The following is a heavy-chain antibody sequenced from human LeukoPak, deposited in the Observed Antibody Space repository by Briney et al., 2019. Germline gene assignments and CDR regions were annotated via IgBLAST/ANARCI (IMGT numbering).Heavy chain of an antibody. CDR3: ARDVQDYVWGSYRRFDY. CDR2: IIPIFGTA. CDR1: GGTFSSYA. Sequence: PLASVKVSCKASGGTFSSYAISWVRQAPGQGLEWMGGIIPIFGTANYAQKFQGRVTMTRDTSISTAYMELSRLRSDDTAVYYCARDVQDYVWGSYRRFDYWGQGTLITVSS. J-gene: IGHJ4*02. V-gene: IGHV1-69*05. D-gene: IGHD3-16*02.